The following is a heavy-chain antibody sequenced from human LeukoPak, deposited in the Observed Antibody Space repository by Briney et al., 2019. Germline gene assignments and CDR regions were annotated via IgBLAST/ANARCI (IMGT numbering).Heavy chain of an antibody. CDR2: ISWNSGSI. D-gene: IGHD3-10*01. J-gene: IGHJ4*02. CDR1: GFTFDDYA. V-gene: IGHV3-9*01. Sequence: GRSLRLSCAASGFTFDDYAMHWVRQAPGKGLEWVSGISWNSGSIGYADSVKGRFTISRDNAKNSLYLQMNSLRAEDTALYYCAKALSSGFGEQVDYWGQGTLVTVSS. CDR3: AKALSSGFGEQVDY.